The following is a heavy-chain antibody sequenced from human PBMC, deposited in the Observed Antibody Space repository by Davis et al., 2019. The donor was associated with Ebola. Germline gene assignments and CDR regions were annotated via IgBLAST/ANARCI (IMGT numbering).Heavy chain of an antibody. D-gene: IGHD3-3*01. CDR1: GFTFSSYG. V-gene: IGHV3-33*01. Sequence: PGGSLRLSCAASGFTFSSYGMHWVRQAPGKGLEWVAVIWYDGSNKYYADSVKGRFTISRDNSKNTLYLQMNSLRAEDTAVYYCASGDKGNDFWSGPPGAFDIWGQGTMVTVSS. CDR2: IWYDGSNK. J-gene: IGHJ3*02. CDR3: ASGDKGNDFWSGPPGAFDI.